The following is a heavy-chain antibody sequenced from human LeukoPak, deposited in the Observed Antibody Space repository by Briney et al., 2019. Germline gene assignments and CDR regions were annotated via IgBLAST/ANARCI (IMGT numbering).Heavy chain of an antibody. CDR3: ARDGRNGAFDI. CDR1: GYTFTSYA. Sequence: GASVKVSCKASGYTFTSYAMHWVRQAPGQRLEWMGWINAGNGNTEYSQKFQGRVTITRDTSASTAYMELSSLRSEDTAVYYCARDGRNGAFDIWGQGTMVTVSS. CDR2: INAGNGNT. D-gene: IGHD1-1*01. V-gene: IGHV1-3*01. J-gene: IGHJ3*02.